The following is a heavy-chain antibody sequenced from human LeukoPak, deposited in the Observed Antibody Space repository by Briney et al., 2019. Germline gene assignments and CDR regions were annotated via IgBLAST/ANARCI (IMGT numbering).Heavy chain of an antibody. J-gene: IGHJ6*02. D-gene: IGHD3-9*01. CDR2: IYDSGST. Sequence: GSLRLSCAASGFTFSNYAMSWVRQAPGKGLEWIGTIYDSGSTYINPSLKSRVTVSEDTSKNQFSLKVSSVTAADTAVYHCARHFDLYYGMDVWGQGTTVTVSS. CDR3: ARHFDLYYGMDV. V-gene: IGHV4-39*01. CDR1: GFTFSNYA.